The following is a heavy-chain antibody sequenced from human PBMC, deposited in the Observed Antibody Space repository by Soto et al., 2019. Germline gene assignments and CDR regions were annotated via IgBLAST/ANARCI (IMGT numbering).Heavy chain of an antibody. V-gene: IGHV3-66*01. J-gene: IGHJ6*02. CDR1: GFTIRSRY. CDR3: ARGGLQPPQNYYYYGMDV. Sequence: PGGSLRLSSAAAGFTIRSRYMRWVRQPPGKGLGWVSFIYSGGTTYYADSVKGRFTISRDNSKNTLYRQLNSLRAEDTALYYCARGGLQPPQNYYYYGMDVWGQGTTVTVSS. CDR2: IYSGGTT.